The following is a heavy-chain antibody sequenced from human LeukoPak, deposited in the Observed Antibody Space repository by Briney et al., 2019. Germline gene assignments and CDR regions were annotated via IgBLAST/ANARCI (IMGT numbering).Heavy chain of an antibody. CDR3: ARDLGLGDILTGDAFDI. J-gene: IGHJ3*02. Sequence: GASVKVSCKVSGYTLTELSMRWVRQAPGQGLEWMGGIIPIFGTANYAQKSQGRVTITADESTSTAYMELSSLRSEDTAVYYCARDLGLGDILTGDAFDIWGQGTMVTVSS. D-gene: IGHD3-9*01. CDR2: IIPIFGTA. V-gene: IGHV1-69*13. CDR1: GYTLTELS.